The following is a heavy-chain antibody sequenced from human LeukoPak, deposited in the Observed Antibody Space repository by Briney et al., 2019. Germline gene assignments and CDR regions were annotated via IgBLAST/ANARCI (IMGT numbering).Heavy chain of an antibody. D-gene: IGHD2-15*01. J-gene: IGHJ4*02. V-gene: IGHV4-39*01. CDR2: IYYSGST. CDR1: GGSISSSSYY. CDR3: ARSYCSGGSCYDY. Sequence: PSETLPLTCTVSGGSISSSSYYWGLIRQPPGKGLEWIGSIYYSGSTYYNPSLKSRVTISVDTSKNQFSLKLSSVTAADTAVYYCARSYCSGGSCYDYWGQGTLVTVSS.